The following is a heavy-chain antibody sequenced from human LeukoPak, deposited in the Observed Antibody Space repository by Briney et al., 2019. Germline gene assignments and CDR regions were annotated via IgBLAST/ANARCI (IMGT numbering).Heavy chain of an antibody. Sequence: GGSLRLSCAASGSIFGSYVMHWVRQAPGKGLEWVAVISYDGNNKYYADSVKGRFTISRDNSKNTLFLQMNSLRVEDTAVFYCAKVMNSGSFLPPTFDYWGQGTLVTVSS. CDR2: ISYDGNNK. CDR1: GSIFGSYV. D-gene: IGHD1-26*01. V-gene: IGHV3-30*18. CDR3: AKVMNSGSFLPPTFDY. J-gene: IGHJ4*02.